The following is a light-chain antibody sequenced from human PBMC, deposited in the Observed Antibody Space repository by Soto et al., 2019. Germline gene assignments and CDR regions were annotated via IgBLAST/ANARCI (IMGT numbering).Light chain of an antibody. CDR3: LHYNSHSEE. V-gene: IGKV1-5*03. CDR2: KAS. Sequence: DIQMTQSPSTLSGSVGDRVTIACRATQTISSWLAWSQQKTGKAPKLLIYKASTLKSGVPSRRSRRESGTEFALTISSLQPDDFATYYFLHYNSHSEELGHGTKVDIK. J-gene: IGKJ1*01. CDR1: QTISSW.